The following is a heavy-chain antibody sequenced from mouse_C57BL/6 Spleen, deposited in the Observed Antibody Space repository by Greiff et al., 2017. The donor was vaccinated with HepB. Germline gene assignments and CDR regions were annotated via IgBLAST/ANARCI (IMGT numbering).Heavy chain of an antibody. J-gene: IGHJ2*01. CDR3: ARAPLYYDFYSDY. V-gene: IGHV1-82*01. CDR1: GYAFSSSW. Sequence: VQLQQSGPELVKPGASVKISCKASGYAFSSSWMNWVKQRPGKGLEWIGRIYPGDGDTNYNGKFKGKATLTADKSSSTAYMQLSSLTSEDSAVYSCARAPLYYDFYSDYWGQGTPLTVSS. D-gene: IGHD2-4*01. CDR2: IYPGDGDT.